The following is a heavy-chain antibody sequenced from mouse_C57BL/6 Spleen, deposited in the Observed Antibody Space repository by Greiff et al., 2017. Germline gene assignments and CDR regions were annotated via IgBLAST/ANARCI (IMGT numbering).Heavy chain of an antibody. D-gene: IGHD1-1*01. Sequence: EVKVVESGEGLVKPGGSLKLSCAASGFTFSSYAMSWVRQTPEKRLEWVAYISSGGDYIYYADTVKGRFTISRDNARNTLYLQMSSLKSEDTAMYYCTRDLYGSYAMDYWGQGTSVTVSS. CDR3: TRDLYGSYAMDY. V-gene: IGHV5-9-1*02. CDR2: ISSGGDYI. J-gene: IGHJ4*01. CDR1: GFTFSSYA.